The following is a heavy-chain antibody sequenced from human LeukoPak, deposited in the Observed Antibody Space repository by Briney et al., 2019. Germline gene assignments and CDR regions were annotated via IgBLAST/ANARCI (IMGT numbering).Heavy chain of an antibody. Sequence: SETLSLTCTVSGGSISNYYWSWIRQTPGKGLEWIGYISYSGSTNYNPSLKGRVTISVDTSKNHFSLKLSSVTAADTAVYYCAREYYYGSGSYLPGYWGQGTLVTVSS. J-gene: IGHJ4*02. CDR3: AREYYYGSGSYLPGY. D-gene: IGHD3-10*01. CDR1: GGSISNYY. CDR2: ISYSGST. V-gene: IGHV4-59*01.